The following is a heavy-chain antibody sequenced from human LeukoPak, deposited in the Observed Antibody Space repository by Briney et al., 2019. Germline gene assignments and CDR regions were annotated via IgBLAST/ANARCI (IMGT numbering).Heavy chain of an antibody. J-gene: IGHJ4*02. D-gene: IGHD3-22*01. CDR3: ARSTYYYDSSGYYDY. Sequence: GGSLRLSCAASGFTFSSYAMHWVRQAPGKGLEYVSAISSNGGSTYYADSVKGRFTISRDNSKNTLYLQMGSLRAEDMAVYYCARSTYYYDSSGYYDYWGQGTLVTVSS. V-gene: IGHV3-64*02. CDR1: GFTFSSYA. CDR2: ISSNGGST.